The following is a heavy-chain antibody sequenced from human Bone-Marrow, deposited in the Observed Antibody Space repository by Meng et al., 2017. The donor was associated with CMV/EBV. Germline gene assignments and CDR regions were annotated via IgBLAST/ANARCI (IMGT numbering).Heavy chain of an antibody. CDR3: ARVRLFGVRFGELPLDY. J-gene: IGHJ4*02. CDR2: IIPIFGTA. V-gene: IGHV1-69*05. CDR1: GGTFSSYA. Sequence: SVKVSCKASGGTFSSYAISWVRQAPGQGLEWMGGIIPIFGTANYAQKFQGRVTITTDESTSTAYMELSSLRSEDTAVYYCARVRLFGVRFGELPLDYWGQGTLVTVSS. D-gene: IGHD3-10*01.